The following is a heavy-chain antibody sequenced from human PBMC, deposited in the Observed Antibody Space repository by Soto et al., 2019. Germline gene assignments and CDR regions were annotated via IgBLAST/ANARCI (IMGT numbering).Heavy chain of an antibody. CDR3: ARDQNGEVGDAFDI. CDR2: INPNSGGT. Sequence: ASVKVSCKASGYTFTGYYMHWVRQAPGQGLEWMGWINPNSGGTNYAQKFQGWVTMTRDTSISTAYMELSRLRSDDTAVYYCARDQNGEVGDAFDIWGQGTMVTVSS. J-gene: IGHJ3*02. D-gene: IGHD3-10*01. V-gene: IGHV1-2*04. CDR1: GYTFTGYY.